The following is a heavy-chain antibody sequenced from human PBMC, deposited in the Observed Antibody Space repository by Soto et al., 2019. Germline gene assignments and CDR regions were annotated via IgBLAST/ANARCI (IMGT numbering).Heavy chain of an antibody. J-gene: IGHJ6*02. V-gene: IGHV3-30*18. D-gene: IGHD3-3*01. CDR2: ISYDGSNK. Sequence: GGSLRLSCAASGFTFSSYGMHWVRQAPGNGLEWVAVISYDGSNKYYADSVKGRFTISRDNSKNTLYLQMNSLRAEDTAVYYCAKDVLRFLEWLAFYGMDVWGQGTTVTVSS. CDR1: GFTFSSYG. CDR3: AKDVLRFLEWLAFYGMDV.